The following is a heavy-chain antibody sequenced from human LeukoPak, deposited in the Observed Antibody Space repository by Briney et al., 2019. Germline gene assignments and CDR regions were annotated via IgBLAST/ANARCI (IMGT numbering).Heavy chain of an antibody. D-gene: IGHD2-2*01. CDR2: INANSGDT. CDR1: GYTFTGYY. Sequence: GASVKVSCKASGYTFTGYYMHWVRQAPGQGLEGMGWINANSGDTGYAQKLQGRVTMTSDTSVSTAYMELSRLRSDDTAVYFCARADASRWFDYWGQGALVTVSS. V-gene: IGHV1-2*02. J-gene: IGHJ5*01. CDR3: ARADASRWFDY.